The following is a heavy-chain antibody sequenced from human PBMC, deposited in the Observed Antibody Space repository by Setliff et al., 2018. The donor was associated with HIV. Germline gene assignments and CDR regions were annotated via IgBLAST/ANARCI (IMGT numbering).Heavy chain of an antibody. CDR2: IHPSGGST. J-gene: IGHJ4*02. Sequence: ASVKVSCKASGYTFTSYYIHWVRQAPGQGLEWMGVIHPSGGSTSYAQKFQSRVTMTRDTSISTAYIELSRLRSDDTAVYYCARDPNSEDVGIDYWGQGTLVTVSS. V-gene: IGHV1-46*01. CDR3: ARDPNSEDVGIDY. D-gene: IGHD7-27*01. CDR1: GYTFTSYY.